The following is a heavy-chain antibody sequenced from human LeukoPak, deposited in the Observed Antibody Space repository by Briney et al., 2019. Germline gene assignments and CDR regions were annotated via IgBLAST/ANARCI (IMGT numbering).Heavy chain of an antibody. CDR2: IYPNSGVT. CDR3: VRDVRAGRNDAFDV. D-gene: IGHD1-14*01. J-gene: IGHJ3*01. CDR1: GYSFTDYC. V-gene: IGHV1-2*02. Sequence: ASVKVSCRASGYSFTDYCIHWVRQAPGQGLEWMGWIYPNSGVTNYAQSFQGRVTVTRDTSISAAYMDLSSLTSDDTAVYFCVRDVRAGRNDAFDVWGQGTMVTVSS.